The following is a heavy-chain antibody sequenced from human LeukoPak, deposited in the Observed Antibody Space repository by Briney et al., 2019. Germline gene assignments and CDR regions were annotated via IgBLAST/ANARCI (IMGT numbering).Heavy chain of an antibody. D-gene: IGHD1/OR15-1a*01. Sequence: PSETLSLACTVSGGSIRSYYWNWIRQPAGKGLEWIGRIYSSGYTNYNPSLKNRVSTSVDTSKNQFSLKLTSLTAADTAVYYCARGEHSADYWGPGALVTVSS. CDR2: IYSSGYT. CDR3: ARGEHSADY. J-gene: IGHJ4*02. CDR1: GGSIRSYY. V-gene: IGHV4-4*07.